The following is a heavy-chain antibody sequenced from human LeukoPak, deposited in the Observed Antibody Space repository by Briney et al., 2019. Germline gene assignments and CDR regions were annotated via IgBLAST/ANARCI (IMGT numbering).Heavy chain of an antibody. CDR1: GYTFTSYG. CDR2: ISAYNGNT. CDR3: ARVMRYCSSTSCSDDAFDI. J-gene: IGHJ3*02. Sequence: ASVKVSCKASGYTFTSYGISWVQQAPGQGLEWMGWISAYNGNTNYAQKLQGRVTMTTDTSTSTAYMELRSLRSDDTAVYYCARVMRYCSSTSCSDDAFDIWGQGTMVTVSS. D-gene: IGHD2-2*01. V-gene: IGHV1-18*01.